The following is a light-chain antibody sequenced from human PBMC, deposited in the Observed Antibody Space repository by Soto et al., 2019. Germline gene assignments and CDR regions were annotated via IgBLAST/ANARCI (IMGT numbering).Light chain of an antibody. Sequence: QSVLTQPASVSGSPGQSSAISCTGTSGDVGGYDYVSWYQQHPDKAPKLMIYEVTKRPSWVSNRFSGSKSGNTASLTISGLQPEDEADYYCSSHTSGSTRVFGSGNKVTVL. CDR2: EVT. CDR1: SGDVGGYDY. CDR3: SSHTSGSTRV. J-gene: IGLJ1*01. V-gene: IGLV2-14*01.